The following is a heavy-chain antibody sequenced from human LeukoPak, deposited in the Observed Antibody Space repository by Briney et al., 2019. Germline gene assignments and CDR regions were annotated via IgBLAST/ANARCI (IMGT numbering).Heavy chain of an antibody. Sequence: GGSLSLSCAASGFTVSSYYMSWVRQAPGKGLEWVSVIYSGGSTYYAASVKERFTISRDNSKNTLHLQRNSLRAEDTAVYYCARATVVSNAFDIWGQGTIDTVSS. D-gene: IGHD4-23*01. CDR2: IYSGGST. CDR3: ARATVVSNAFDI. J-gene: IGHJ3*02. V-gene: IGHV3-53*01. CDR1: GFTVSSYY.